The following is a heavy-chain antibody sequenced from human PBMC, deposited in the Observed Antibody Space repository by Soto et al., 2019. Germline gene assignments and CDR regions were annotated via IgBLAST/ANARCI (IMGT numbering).Heavy chain of an antibody. D-gene: IGHD6-13*01. Sequence: GESLKISCKGSGYSFTSYWISWVRQMPGKGLEWMGRIDPSDSYTNYSPSFQGHVTISADKSISTAYLQWSSLKASDTAMYYCARRDSSSWYVGSGAFDIWGQGTMVTVSS. CDR2: IDPSDSYT. CDR1: GYSFTSYW. J-gene: IGHJ3*02. CDR3: ARRDSSSWYVGSGAFDI. V-gene: IGHV5-10-1*01.